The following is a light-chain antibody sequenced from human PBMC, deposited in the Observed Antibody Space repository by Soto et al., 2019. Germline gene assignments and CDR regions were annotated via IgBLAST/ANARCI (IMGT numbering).Light chain of an antibody. J-gene: IGKJ1*01. CDR1: QSLVYSEANTY. V-gene: IGKV2D-30*01. Sequence: DVITHSPLCMPVTLLHSASSSFKSSQSLVYSEANTYLNRFQQRPGQSPTRLIYNVSNWDSGVPDRFSGSGSGTDFTLKVSRVEAEDVGVYYCRRGTFGQGTKV. CDR2: NVS. CDR3: RRGT.